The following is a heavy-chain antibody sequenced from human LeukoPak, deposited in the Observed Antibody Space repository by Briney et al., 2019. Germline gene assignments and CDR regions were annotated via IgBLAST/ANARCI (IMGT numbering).Heavy chain of an antibody. J-gene: IGHJ4*02. CDR3: ARGFQLRYFDWLPKGSFDY. CDR2: INHSGST. D-gene: IGHD3-9*01. V-gene: IGHV4-34*01. Sequence: SETLSLTCAVCGGSFSGYYWSWIRQPPGKGLEWIGEINHSGSTNYNPSLKSRVTISVDTSKNQFSLNLSSVTAADTAVYYCARGFQLRYFDWLPKGSFDYWGQGTLVTVSS. CDR1: GGSFSGYY.